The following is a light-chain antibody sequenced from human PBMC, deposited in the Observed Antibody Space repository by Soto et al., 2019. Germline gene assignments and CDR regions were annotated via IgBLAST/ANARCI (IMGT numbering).Light chain of an antibody. CDR1: QDISNY. CDR2: DAS. Sequence: DIQMTQSPSSLSASLGDRVTITCQASQDISNYLHWYQQKPGKAPKLLIYDASNLETGVPSRFSGSGSGTDFTFTISSLQPEDIATYYCQQYDDLPALTFGGGTKVEIK. J-gene: IGKJ4*01. CDR3: QQYDDLPALT. V-gene: IGKV1-33*01.